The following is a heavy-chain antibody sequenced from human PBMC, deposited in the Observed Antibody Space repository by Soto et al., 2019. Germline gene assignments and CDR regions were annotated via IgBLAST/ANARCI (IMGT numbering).Heavy chain of an antibody. CDR2: TYYRSKWYN. CDR3: ARETVVVVPAAKYYYGMDV. Sequence: PTDSLTCASSGGSDSSNSAAWNWKRQSPSRGLEWLGRTYYRSKWYNDYVVSVKSRITINPDTSKNQFSLQLNSVTPEDTAVYYCARETVVVVPAAKYYYGMDVWGQGTTVTVSS. CDR1: GGSDSSNSAA. J-gene: IGHJ6*02. D-gene: IGHD2-2*01. V-gene: IGHV6-1*01.